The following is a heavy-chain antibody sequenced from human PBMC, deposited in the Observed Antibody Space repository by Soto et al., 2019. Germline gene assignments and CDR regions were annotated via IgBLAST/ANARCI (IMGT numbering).Heavy chain of an antibody. CDR2: VSHDRRNT. J-gene: IGHJ4*02. V-gene: IGHV3-30*18. CDR3: AKGGRQWLVTSDFNY. D-gene: IGHD6-19*01. CDR1: GFTFSDYA. Sequence: GGSLRLSCAASGFTFSDYAMHWVRQAPGKGLEWVEVVSHDRRNTHYADSVKGRFNISRDSSKNTVSLEMTSIRAEDTSVYYCAKGGRQWLVTSDFNYWGQGALVTVSS.